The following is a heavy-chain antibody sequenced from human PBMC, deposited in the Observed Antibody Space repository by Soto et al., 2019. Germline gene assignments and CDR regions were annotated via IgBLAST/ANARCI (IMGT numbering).Heavy chain of an antibody. CDR1: GFSLSTSGVG. J-gene: IGHJ4*02. CDR3: AHSPARRDGYNADFDY. CDR2: IYWDDDK. D-gene: IGHD5-12*01. V-gene: IGHV2-5*02. Sequence: QITLKESGPTLVKPTQTLTLTCTFSGFSLSTSGVGVGWIRQPPGKALEWLALIYWDDDKRYSPSLKSRLTITKDTSKNQVDLTMTNMDPVDTATYYCAHSPARRDGYNADFDYWGQGTLVTVSS.